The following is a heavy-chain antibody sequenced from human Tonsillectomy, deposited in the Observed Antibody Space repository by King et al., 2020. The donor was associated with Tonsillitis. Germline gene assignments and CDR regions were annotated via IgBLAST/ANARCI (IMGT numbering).Heavy chain of an antibody. CDR3: AREPWD. CDR2: IGTSVT. CDR1: GFTFSDYY. D-gene: IGHD7-27*01. Sequence: VQLVESGGGLVKPGGSLRLSCAASGFTFSDYYMSWIRQAPGKGLEWVANIGTSVTHYADSVKGRFTISRDNAKNSLYLQMTSLRAEDTAVYYCAREPWDWGQGTLVTVSS. V-gene: IGHV3-11*01. J-gene: IGHJ4*02.